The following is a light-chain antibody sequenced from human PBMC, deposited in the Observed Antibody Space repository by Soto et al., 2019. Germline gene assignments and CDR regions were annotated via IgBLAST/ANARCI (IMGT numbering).Light chain of an antibody. J-gene: IGLJ2*01. CDR3: QSADSSGTYRGV. Sequence: SYELTQPPSVSVSPRQTARITCSGDALPKQYAYWYQQKPGQAPVLVIYKDSERPSGIPERFSGSSSGTTVTLTISGVQAEDEADYYCQSADSSGTYRGVFGGGTKLTVL. CDR2: KDS. CDR1: ALPKQY. V-gene: IGLV3-25*03.